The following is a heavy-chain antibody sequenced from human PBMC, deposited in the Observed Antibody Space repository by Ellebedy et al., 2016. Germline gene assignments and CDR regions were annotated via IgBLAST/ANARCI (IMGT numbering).Heavy chain of an antibody. V-gene: IGHV3-23*01. D-gene: IGHD4-17*01. CDR2: ISAGGETT. Sequence: GESLKISCAASGIGFSAFFMSWVRRVPGKGLEWVATISAGGETTYFADSVRGRFTVSRDNSRDTLYLQMNSLRAEDTAVYYCYYGHYSASWGQGTLVTVSS. CDR1: GIGFSAFF. CDR3: YYGHYSAS. J-gene: IGHJ4*02.